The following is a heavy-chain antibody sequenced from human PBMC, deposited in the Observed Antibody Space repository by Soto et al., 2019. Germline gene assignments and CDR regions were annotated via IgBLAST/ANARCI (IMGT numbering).Heavy chain of an antibody. CDR1: GGTFRSYA. CDR2: IIPIFGTA. J-gene: IGHJ6*02. D-gene: IGHD6-6*01. Sequence: SVKVSCKASGGTFRSYAISWVRQAPGQGLEWMGGIIPIFGTANYAQKFQGRVTITADESTSTAYMELSSLRSEDTAVYYCARDPQQLFLSRYPSNCMDFWGPGTMVTVS. V-gene: IGHV1-69*13. CDR3: ARDPQQLFLSRYPSNCMDF.